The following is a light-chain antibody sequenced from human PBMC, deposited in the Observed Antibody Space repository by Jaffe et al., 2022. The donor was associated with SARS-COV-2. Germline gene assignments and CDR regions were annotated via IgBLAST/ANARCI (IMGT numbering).Light chain of an antibody. CDR1: TSNVERNV. CDR2: SDR. Sequence: QSVLTQPPSISGTPGQRVSMSCLGGTSNVERNVVHWYQQLPGAAPRLLIFSDRQRPSGIPDRFSASKSGTSASLAISGLQSEDEGDYYCSSWDDSLNGLLFGGGTKLIVL. J-gene: IGLJ3*02. CDR3: SSWDDSLNGLL. V-gene: IGLV1-44*01.